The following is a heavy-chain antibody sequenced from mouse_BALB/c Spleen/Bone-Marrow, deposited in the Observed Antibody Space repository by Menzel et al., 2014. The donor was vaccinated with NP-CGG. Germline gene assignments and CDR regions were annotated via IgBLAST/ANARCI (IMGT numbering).Heavy chain of an antibody. CDR1: GYTFTSYT. J-gene: IGHJ1*01. D-gene: IGHD2-3*01. CDR2: IDPSSGYS. CDR3: APYDGYYNWYFDV. Sequence: VQLQESGAELARPGASVKTSCKASGYTFTSYTMHWIKQRPGQGLEWIGYIDPSSGYSNYNQEFKDKATLTADISSSTAYMQLSSLTSEDSAVYYCAPYDGYYNWYFDVWGAGTTVTVSS. V-gene: IGHV1-4*01.